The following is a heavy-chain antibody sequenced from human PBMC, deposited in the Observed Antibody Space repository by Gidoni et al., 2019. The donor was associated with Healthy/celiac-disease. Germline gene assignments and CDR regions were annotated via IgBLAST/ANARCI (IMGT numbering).Heavy chain of an antibody. CDR3: ARDDDFWSGYSFDY. V-gene: IGHV3-48*02. D-gene: IGHD3-3*01. Sequence: EVQLVESGGGLVQPGGSLRLSCATSCFTFSSYSMNWVRQAPGKGLEWVSYISSSSSTIYYADSVKGRFTISRDNAKNSLYLQMNSLRDEDTAVYYCARDDDFWSGYSFDYWGQGTLVTVSS. CDR1: CFTFSSYS. CDR2: ISSSSSTI. J-gene: IGHJ4*02.